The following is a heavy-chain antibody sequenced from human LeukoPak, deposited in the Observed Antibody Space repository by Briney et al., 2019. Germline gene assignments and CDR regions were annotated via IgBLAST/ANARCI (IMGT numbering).Heavy chain of an antibody. CDR1: GFTFSSYS. J-gene: IGHJ5*02. V-gene: IGHV3-21*04. D-gene: IGHD6-13*01. CDR2: ISSSSTYI. Sequence: GGSLRLSCAASGFTFSSYSMNWVRQAPGKGLEWVSSISSSSTYIYYADSVKGRFTISRDNSKNTLYLQMNSLRAEDTAVYYCAKIPVAAGSSNWFDPWGQGTLVTVSS. CDR3: AKIPVAAGSSNWFDP.